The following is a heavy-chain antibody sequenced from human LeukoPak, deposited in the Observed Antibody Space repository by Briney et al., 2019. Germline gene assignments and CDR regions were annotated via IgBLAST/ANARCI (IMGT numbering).Heavy chain of an antibody. J-gene: IGHJ4*02. D-gene: IGHD2-21*02. CDR2: ISYDGSNK. CDR1: GFTFSSYG. V-gene: IGHV3-30*03. Sequence: GGSLRLSCAASGFTFSSYGMHWVRQAPGKGLEWVAVISYDGSNKYYADSVKGRFTISRDNSKNTLYLQMNSLRAEDTAVYYCVPSLPAKYYFDYWGQGTLVTVSS. CDR3: VPSLPAKYYFDY.